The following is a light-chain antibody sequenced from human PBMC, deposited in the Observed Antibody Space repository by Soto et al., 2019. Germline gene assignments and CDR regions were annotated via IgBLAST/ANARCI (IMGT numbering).Light chain of an antibody. CDR1: QTINTY. J-gene: IGKJ4*01. CDR2: DAS. V-gene: IGKV1-39*01. Sequence: DIQMTQSPSSLSASEGDRVTITCRSRQTINTYLNWYQQTPGTAPKLLIYDASSLQSGVPSRFRGSGSGTDFTLTITSLQPEDFATYYCQQSYTTPLTFGGGTKVDI. CDR3: QQSYTTPLT.